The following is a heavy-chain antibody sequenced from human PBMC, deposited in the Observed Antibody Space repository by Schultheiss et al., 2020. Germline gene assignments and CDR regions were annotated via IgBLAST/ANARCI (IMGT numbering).Heavy chain of an antibody. CDR2: INHSGST. D-gene: IGHD3-3*01. V-gene: IGHV4-39*01. CDR1: GGSISSGGYY. Sequence: SETLSLTCTVSGGSISSGGYYWSWIRQHPGKGLEWIGEINHSGSTNYNPSLKSRVTISVDKSKNQFSLKLSSVTAADTAVYYCARQGGLRFLEWLLPGGMDVWGQGTTVTVSS. J-gene: IGHJ6*02. CDR3: ARQGGLRFLEWLLPGGMDV.